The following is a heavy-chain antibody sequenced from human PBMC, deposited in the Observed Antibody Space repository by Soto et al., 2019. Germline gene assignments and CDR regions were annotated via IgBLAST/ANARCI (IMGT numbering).Heavy chain of an antibody. CDR1: GFTFSSYG. J-gene: IGHJ4*02. D-gene: IGHD6-13*01. Sequence: QVQLVESGGGVVQPGRYLRLSCAASGFTFSSYGMPWVRQAPGKGLEWVAVLSYDGTNEYYADSVKGRFTISRDNSKNTLFLQMNSLRAEDTAIYYCAKDLSYTSSWYPYSDYWGQGTLVTVSS. CDR3: AKDLSYTSSWYPYSDY. CDR2: LSYDGTNE. V-gene: IGHV3-30*18.